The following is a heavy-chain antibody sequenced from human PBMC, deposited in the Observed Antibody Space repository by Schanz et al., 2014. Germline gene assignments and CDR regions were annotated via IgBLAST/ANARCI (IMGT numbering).Heavy chain of an antibody. CDR1: GYTFTGYY. CDR2: FIPILDVG. D-gene: IGHD2-2*01. V-gene: IGHV1-69*09. J-gene: IGHJ3*02. Sequence: QVQLVQSGAEMKKPGASVKVSCKASGYTFTGYYMHWVRQARGQGLEWVGRFIPILDVGNYAQQFQGRVTFTADKSTSTAYMELSSLRYEDTALYYCARGTMPGTFDIWGQGTMVTVSS. CDR3: ARGTMPGTFDI.